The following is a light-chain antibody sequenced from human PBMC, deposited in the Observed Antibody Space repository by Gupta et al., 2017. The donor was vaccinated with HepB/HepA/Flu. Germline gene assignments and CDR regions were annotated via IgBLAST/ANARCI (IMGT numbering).Light chain of an antibody. Sequence: ETVMTQSPGTLSVPPGGTATLSCRASQSVGSDLAWFQQRPGQAPRLIIYGANIRATGIPARFSGSGSGTEFTLTIRSLQSGDFGVYYCQQYNHWPPWTFSQGTKVEIK. J-gene: IGKJ1*01. CDR3: QQYNHWPPWT. CDR2: GAN. V-gene: IGKV3-15*01. CDR1: QSVGSD.